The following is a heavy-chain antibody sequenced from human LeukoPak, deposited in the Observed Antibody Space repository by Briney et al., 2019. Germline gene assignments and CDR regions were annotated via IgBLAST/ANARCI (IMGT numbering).Heavy chain of an antibody. J-gene: IGHJ4*02. D-gene: IGHD5-24*01. CDR2: IWYDGSKK. Sequence: SGGSLRLSCAASGFTFSSYSMNWVRQAPGKGLEWVAVIWYDGSKKYYADSVKGRFTISRDNSKNTLYLQMNSLRAEDTAVYYCAKGGDGYNYGSYFDYWGQGTLVTVSS. CDR1: GFTFSSYS. CDR3: AKGGDGYNYGSYFDY. V-gene: IGHV3-30*02.